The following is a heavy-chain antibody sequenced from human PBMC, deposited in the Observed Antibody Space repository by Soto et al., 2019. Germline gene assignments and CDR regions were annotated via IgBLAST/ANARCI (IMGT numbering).Heavy chain of an antibody. Sequence: PSETLSLTCNVSGGSIENYYWSWIRQAPGKGLEWIGYVYHNGRTSYNPSLKSRVSISVDRSKNQFSLNLSSVTAADTAVYYCAREDRISAPGGIWFHPQGQGTPVTVSS. CDR2: VYHNGRT. CDR3: AREDRISAPGGIWFHP. J-gene: IGHJ5*02. D-gene: IGHD6-13*01. V-gene: IGHV4-59*01. CDR1: GGSIENYY.